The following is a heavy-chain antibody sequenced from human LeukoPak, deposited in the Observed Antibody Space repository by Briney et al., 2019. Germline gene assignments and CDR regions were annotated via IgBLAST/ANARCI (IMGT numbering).Heavy chain of an antibody. J-gene: IGHJ4*02. CDR3: ARDLGLADPGGFDY. V-gene: IGHV3-21*01. Sequence: GGSLRLSYAASGFTFRSYSMNWLRQAPGKGLEWVSTISSHAIYIYYADSVKGRFTISRDNSENSVYLQMDSLRADDTARYFCARDLGLADPGGFDYWGQGALVTVSS. CDR2: ISSHAIYI. CDR1: GFTFRSYS. D-gene: IGHD6-13*01.